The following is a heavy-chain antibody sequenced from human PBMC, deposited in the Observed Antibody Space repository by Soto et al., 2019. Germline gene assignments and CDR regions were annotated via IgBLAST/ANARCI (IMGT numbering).Heavy chain of an antibody. CDR3: ARGGGDYYMDV. Sequence: SETLSLTCAVYGVSFSGYYWSWIRQPPGKGLEWIGEINHSGSTNYNPSLKSRVTISVDTSKNQFSLKLSSVTAADTAVYYCARGGGDYYMDVWDKGTTVTVSS. D-gene: IGHD3-16*01. J-gene: IGHJ6*03. V-gene: IGHV4-34*01. CDR2: INHSGST. CDR1: GVSFSGYY.